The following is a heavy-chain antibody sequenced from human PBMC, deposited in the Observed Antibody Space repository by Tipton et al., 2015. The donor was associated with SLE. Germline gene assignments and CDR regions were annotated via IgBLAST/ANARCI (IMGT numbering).Heavy chain of an antibody. Sequence: TLSLTCTVSGDSISNTYYYWGWIRQPPGKGLEWIGNFYYTGRTSHHPSLKSRVTISVDTSKNQFSLKLSSVIAADTAVYYCARGFYYEKGFDPWGQGTLVTVSS. CDR2: FYYTGRT. J-gene: IGHJ5*02. V-gene: IGHV4-39*07. CDR3: ARGFYYEKGFDP. D-gene: IGHD3-22*01. CDR1: GDSISNTYYY.